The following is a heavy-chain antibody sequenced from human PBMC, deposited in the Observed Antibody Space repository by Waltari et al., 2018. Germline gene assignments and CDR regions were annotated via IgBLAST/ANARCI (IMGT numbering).Heavy chain of an antibody. D-gene: IGHD3-22*01. CDR1: GFTFDDYA. V-gene: IGHV3-9*03. J-gene: IGHJ4*02. CDR3: ARTRRYDSSGYQGAFDY. Sequence: EVQLVESGGGLVQPGRSLRLSCAASGFTFDDYAMHWVRHAPGKGLEWVSGISWNSGSIGYADSVKGRFTISRDNAKNSLYLQMNSLRAEDMALYYCARTRRYDSSGYQGAFDYWGQGTLVTVSS. CDR2: ISWNSGSI.